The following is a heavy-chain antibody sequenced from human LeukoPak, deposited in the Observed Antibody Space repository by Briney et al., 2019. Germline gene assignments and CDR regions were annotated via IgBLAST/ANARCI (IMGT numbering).Heavy chain of an antibody. V-gene: IGHV3-30*02. J-gene: IGHJ4*02. CDR2: IRYDGSNK. CDR1: GFTFSSYG. CDR3: AKDSRPGQLVGYIDY. Sequence: GGSLRFSCAASGFTFSSYGMHWVRQAPGKGLEWMAFIRYDGSNKYYADSVKGRFIISRDNSKNTLYLQMNSLRAEDTAVYYCAKDSRPGQLVGYIDYWGQGTLVTVSS. D-gene: IGHD6-6*01.